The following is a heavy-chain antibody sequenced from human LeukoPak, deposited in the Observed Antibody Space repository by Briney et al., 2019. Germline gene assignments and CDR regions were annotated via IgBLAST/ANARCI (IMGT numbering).Heavy chain of an antibody. J-gene: IGHJ4*02. Sequence: GGSLRLSFAASRFTFSSYVMSWVRQAPGKGLEWVSAITSGGSTYYADSVKGRFTISRDNSKNTLYLQMNSLRAEDTAVYYCAKAYYYDSSGSYYFDYWGQGTLVTVSS. CDR2: ITSGGST. D-gene: IGHD3-22*01. CDR3: AKAYYYDSSGSYYFDY. V-gene: IGHV3-23*01. CDR1: RFTFSSYV.